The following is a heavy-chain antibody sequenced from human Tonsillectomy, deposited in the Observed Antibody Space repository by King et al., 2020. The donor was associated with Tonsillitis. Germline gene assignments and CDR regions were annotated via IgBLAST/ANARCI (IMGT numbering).Heavy chain of an antibody. CDR2: IYYCGST. Sequence: QLQESGPGLVKPSDTLSLTCPVSCCSISSYYWSWIRQPPGKELEWIGYIYYCGSTNYNPTLKSRVTIQLDTSKNQFSLKLSSVTAADTAVYYCARIHNSVTNAFDIWGQGTLVTVSS. CDR3: ARIHNSVTNAFDI. D-gene: IGHD4-17*01. V-gene: IGHV4-59*07. CDR1: CCSISSYY. J-gene: IGHJ3*02.